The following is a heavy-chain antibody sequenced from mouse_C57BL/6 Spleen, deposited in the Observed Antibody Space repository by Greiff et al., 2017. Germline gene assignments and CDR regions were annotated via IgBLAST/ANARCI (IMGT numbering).Heavy chain of an antibody. D-gene: IGHD1-1*01. CDR2: IYPGNSDT. J-gene: IGHJ4*01. Sequence: EVQGVESGTVLARPGASVKMSCKTSGYTFTSYWMHWVKQRPGQGLEWIGAIYPGNSDTSYNQKFKGKAKLTAVTSASTAYMELSSLTNEDSAVYYCTPYYYGSSYYAMDYWGQGTSVTVSS. CDR1: GYTFTSYW. CDR3: TPYYYGSSYYAMDY. V-gene: IGHV1-5*01.